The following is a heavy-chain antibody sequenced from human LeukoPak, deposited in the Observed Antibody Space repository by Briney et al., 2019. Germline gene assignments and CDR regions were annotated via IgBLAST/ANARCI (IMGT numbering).Heavy chain of an antibody. J-gene: IGHJ4*02. V-gene: IGHV3-30-3*01. CDR1: GFTFSSYA. CDR2: ISYDGSNK. CDR3: ATEGIVGGGAHFDY. Sequence: PGGSLRLSCAASGFTFSSYAMHWVRQAPGKGLEWVAVISYDGSNKYYADSVKGRFTVSRDNAQNSLYLQMNSLRAEDTAVYYCATEGIVGGGAHFDYWGQGTLVTVSS. D-gene: IGHD1-26*01.